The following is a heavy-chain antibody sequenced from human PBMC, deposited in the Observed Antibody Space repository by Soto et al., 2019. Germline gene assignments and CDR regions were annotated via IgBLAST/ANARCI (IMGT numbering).Heavy chain of an antibody. J-gene: IGHJ6*02. V-gene: IGHV5-10-1*01. CDR1: GYSFTSYW. CDR3: ASTAQSYYYGMDV. Sequence: PGESLKISCKGSGYSFTSYWISWVRQMPGKGLEWMGRIDPSDSYTNYSSSFQGHVTISAYKSISTSYLQWSSLKASDTAMYYWASTAQSYYYGMDVWGQGTTVTVSS. CDR2: IDPSDSYT.